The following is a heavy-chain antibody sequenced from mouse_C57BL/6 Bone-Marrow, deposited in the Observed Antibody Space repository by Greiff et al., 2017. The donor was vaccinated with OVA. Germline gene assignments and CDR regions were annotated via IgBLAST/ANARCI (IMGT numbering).Heavy chain of an antibody. CDR2: IYPGNSDT. CDR3: TRWLLNWYFDV. V-gene: IGHV1-5*01. CDR1: GYTFTSYW. Sequence: EVQLVESGTVLARPGASVKMSCKTSGYTFTSYWMHWVKQRPGQGLEWIGAIYPGNSDTSYNQKFKGKAKLTAVTSASTAYMELSSLTNEDSAVYYCTRWLLNWYFDVWGTGTTVTVSS. J-gene: IGHJ1*03. D-gene: IGHD2-3*01.